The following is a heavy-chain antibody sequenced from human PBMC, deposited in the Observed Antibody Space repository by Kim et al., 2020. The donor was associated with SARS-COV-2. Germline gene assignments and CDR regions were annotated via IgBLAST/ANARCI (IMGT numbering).Heavy chain of an antibody. D-gene: IGHD5-18*01. V-gene: IGHV2-5*01. J-gene: IGHJ4*02. CDR3: ARRGYSYGSYYFDY. Sequence: YSPSLKSRHNITKDTSKNQVVLTMTNMDPVDTATYYCARRGYSYGSYYFDYWGQGTLVTVSS.